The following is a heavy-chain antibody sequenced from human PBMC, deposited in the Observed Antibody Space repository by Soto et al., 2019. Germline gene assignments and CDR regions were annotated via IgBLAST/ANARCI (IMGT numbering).Heavy chain of an antibody. CDR2: ISGSGGST. V-gene: IGHV3-23*01. J-gene: IGHJ6*02. Sequence: GGSLRLSCAASGFTFSIYAMSLVRQSPGKGLEWVSAISGSGGSTYYADSVKGRFTISRDNSKNTLYLQMNSLRAEDTAVYYCATIIKDGMDVWGQGTTVTVSS. CDR1: GFTFSIYA. CDR3: ATIIKDGMDV.